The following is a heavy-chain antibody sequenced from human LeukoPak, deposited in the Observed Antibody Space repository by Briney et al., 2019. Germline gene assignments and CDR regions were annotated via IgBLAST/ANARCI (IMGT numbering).Heavy chain of an antibody. CDR2: IWYDGSNK. Sequence: PGGSLRLSCAASGFTFSNYEMNWVRQAPGKGLEWVAVIWYDGSNKYYADSVKGRFTISRDNSKNTLYLQMNSLRAEDTAVYYCARDTAVFDYWGQGTLVTVSS. J-gene: IGHJ4*02. D-gene: IGHD5-18*01. CDR1: GFTFSNYE. V-gene: IGHV3-33*08. CDR3: ARDTAVFDY.